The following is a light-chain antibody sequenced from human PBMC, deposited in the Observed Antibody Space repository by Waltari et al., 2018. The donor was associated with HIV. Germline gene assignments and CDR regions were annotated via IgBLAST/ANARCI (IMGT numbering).Light chain of an antibody. CDR1: RNAVGGYTY. CDR2: EVN. CDR3: SSYTSSITLV. Sequence: QSALTQPASLSGSPGPPITISCDGTRNAVGGYTYVSWYQQHPGKRPKLMICEVNNRPSGVSSRFSGSKSGNTAYLTISGLQAEDEADYYCSSYTSSITLVFGGGTKVTVL. J-gene: IGLJ2*01. V-gene: IGLV2-14*01.